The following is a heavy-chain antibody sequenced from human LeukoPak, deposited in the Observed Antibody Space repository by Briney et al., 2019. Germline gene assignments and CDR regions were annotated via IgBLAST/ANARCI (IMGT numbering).Heavy chain of an antibody. D-gene: IGHD6-13*01. J-gene: IGHJ3*02. Sequence: SETLSLTCTVSGASISTYYWSWIRQPAGKGLEWIGRIYTSGSTNYNPSLKSRATMSVDTSKNQFSLKLSSVTAADTAVYYCARDQVYRSSWGHGAFDMWGQGTMVTVSS. CDR2: IYTSGST. V-gene: IGHV4-4*07. CDR3: ARDQVYRSSWGHGAFDM. CDR1: GASISTYY.